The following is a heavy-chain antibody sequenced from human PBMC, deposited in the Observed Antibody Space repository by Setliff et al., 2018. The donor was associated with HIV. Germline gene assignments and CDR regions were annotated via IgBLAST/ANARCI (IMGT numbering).Heavy chain of an antibody. Sequence: GGSLRLSCAASGFTFINYSMNWVRQAPGKGLEWVANIKEDGSEQYYMDSVKGRFTISRDNAKNSLYLQMNSLRAEDTAVYYCARGIMTTEILGVYYFDYWGQGTLVTVSS. J-gene: IGHJ4*02. CDR1: GFTFINYS. D-gene: IGHD3-16*01. CDR3: ARGIMTTEILGVYYFDY. CDR2: IKEDGSEQ. V-gene: IGHV3-7*03.